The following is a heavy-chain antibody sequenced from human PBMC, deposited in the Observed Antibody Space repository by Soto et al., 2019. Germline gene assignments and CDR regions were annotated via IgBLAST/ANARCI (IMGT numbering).Heavy chain of an antibody. V-gene: IGHV4-4*07. CDR3: ARDQYDILTGYYTGYQAVYYYYGMDV. D-gene: IGHD3-9*01. Sequence: QVQLQESGPGLVKPSETLSLTCTVSGGSISSYYWSWIRQPAGKGLEWIGRIYTSGSTNYNPSLKSRVTLSVDTSQNQFSLKLSSVTAADTAVYYCARDQYDILTGYYTGYQAVYYYYGMDVWGQGTTVTVSS. CDR1: GGSISSYY. J-gene: IGHJ6*02. CDR2: IYTSGST.